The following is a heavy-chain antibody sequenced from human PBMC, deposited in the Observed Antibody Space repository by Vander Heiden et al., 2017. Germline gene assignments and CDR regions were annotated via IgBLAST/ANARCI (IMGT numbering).Heavy chain of an antibody. CDR1: GFPFCSYA. CDR2: IRRRGGST. V-gene: IGHV3-23*01. CDR3: AKGTRSGND. Sequence: EVQPLEYGGGVVQPGGSLRLSCAAAGFPFCSYAMGWVLQAPGKGLEWVSSIRRRGGSTDYADSVKGRFTISSVNYNNTLYLQMHSRIDEDTAVYYCAKGTRSGNDWGQGYLVTLS. J-gene: IGHJ4*02. D-gene: IGHD3-10*01.